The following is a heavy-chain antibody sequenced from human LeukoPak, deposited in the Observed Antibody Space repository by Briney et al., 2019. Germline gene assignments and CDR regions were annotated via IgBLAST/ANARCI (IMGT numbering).Heavy chain of an antibody. Sequence: GGSLRLSCAASGFTFSDYYMSWIRQAPGKGLEWVSYISCSGSTIYYADSVKGRFTISRDNAKNSLYLQMNSLRAEDTAVYYCARDRELTYYYDSRGAFDIWGQGTMVTVSS. D-gene: IGHD3-22*01. J-gene: IGHJ3*02. CDR2: ISCSGSTI. V-gene: IGHV3-11*04. CDR1: GFTFSDYY. CDR3: ARDRELTYYYDSRGAFDI.